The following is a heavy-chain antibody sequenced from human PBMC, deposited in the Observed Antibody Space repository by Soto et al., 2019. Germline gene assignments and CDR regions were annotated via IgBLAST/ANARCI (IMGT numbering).Heavy chain of an antibody. CDR2: IRSKVDDYAT. J-gene: IGHJ2*01. CDR3: TRTNDYGDYDWYFDL. V-gene: IGHV3-73*01. CDR1: GFTFSDSA. Sequence: GGSLRLSCAASGFTFSDSALHWVRQASGKGLEWVGRIRSKVDDYATIYAASVKGRFTISRDDSKNTAYLQMNSLKTEDTAVYYCTRTNDYGDYDWYFDLWGRGTLVTVSS. D-gene: IGHD4-17*01.